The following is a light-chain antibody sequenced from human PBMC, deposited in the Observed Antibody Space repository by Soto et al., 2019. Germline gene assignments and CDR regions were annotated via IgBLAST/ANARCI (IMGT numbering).Light chain of an antibody. V-gene: IGLV2-14*01. CDR1: SSDIGGYNY. CDR2: EVS. J-gene: IGLJ3*02. CDR3: SSFTDSDTGV. Sequence: QSALTQPASVSGSPGQSITISCTGSSSDIGGYNYVSWYQQYPGKAPKLIIYEVSNRPSGISNRFSASKSGNTASLTISGLQAEDETDYYCSSFTDSDTGVFGGGTQLTVL.